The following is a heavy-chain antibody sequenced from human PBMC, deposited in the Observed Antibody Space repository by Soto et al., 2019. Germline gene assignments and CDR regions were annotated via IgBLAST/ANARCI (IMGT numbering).Heavy chain of an antibody. Sequence: EVQLLESGGGLVQPGGSLRLSCADSGCTFSSSAMRWVRQAPGKGLEWVSASRGTNGNTHYAESVKGRLTISRDNSKNTLYLQMNFLRAEDTAVYYCAKCTVDTIVTSGWCNWLEPWGQGTLVIVSS. CDR2: SRGTNGNT. D-gene: IGHD6-19*01. V-gene: IGHV3-23*01. CDR1: GCTFSSSA. CDR3: AKCTVDTIVTSGWCNWLEP. J-gene: IGHJ5*02.